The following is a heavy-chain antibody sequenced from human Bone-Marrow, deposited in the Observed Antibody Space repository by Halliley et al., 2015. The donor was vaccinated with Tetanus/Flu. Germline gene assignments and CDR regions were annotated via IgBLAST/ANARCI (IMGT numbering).Heavy chain of an antibody. J-gene: IGHJ4*02. CDR2: ISSSSNSI. D-gene: IGHD3-16*02. Sequence: EGVPSISSSSNSINYADPVKGRFTISRDNAKDSLYRQMDSLRAEDTGVYYCARDPIVVIGGGWGQGTLVTVSS. CDR3: ARDPIVVIGGG. V-gene: IGHV3-21*03.